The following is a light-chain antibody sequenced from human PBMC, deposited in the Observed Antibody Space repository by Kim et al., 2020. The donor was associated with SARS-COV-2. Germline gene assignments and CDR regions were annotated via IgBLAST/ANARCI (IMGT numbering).Light chain of an antibody. J-gene: IGLJ1*01. V-gene: IGLV4-69*01. CDR2: LEGDGTY. Sequence: QPVLTQSPSASASLGASVNLTCTLNSAHSSKAIAWHQQQSEKGPRFLMKLEGDGTYRKGDGIPDRFSGSGTGAERYLTISSLQSEDEADYYYQTWVTGAPYVFGTGTNVTVL. CDR1: SAHSSKA. CDR3: QTWVTGAPYV.